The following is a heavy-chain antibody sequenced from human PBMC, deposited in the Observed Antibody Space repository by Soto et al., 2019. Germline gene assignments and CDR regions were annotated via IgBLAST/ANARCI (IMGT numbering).Heavy chain of an antibody. Sequence: PGESLKISCKGSGYSFTSYWIGWVRQMPGKGLEWMGIIYPGDSDTRYSPSFQGQVTISADKAISTAYLQWSSLKASDTAMYYCARQNSSSWDYYYYGMDVWAQGSTVTVSS. CDR1: GYSFTSYW. CDR2: IYPGDSDT. J-gene: IGHJ6*02. CDR3: ARQNSSSWDYYYYGMDV. D-gene: IGHD6-13*01. V-gene: IGHV5-51*01.